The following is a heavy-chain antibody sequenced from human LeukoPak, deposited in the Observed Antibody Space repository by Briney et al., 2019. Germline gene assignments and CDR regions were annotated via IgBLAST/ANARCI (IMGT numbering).Heavy chain of an antibody. CDR2: MNPNSGNT. Sequence: ASVKVSCKASGYTFTSYDINWVRQATGQGLEWMGWMNPNSGNTGYAQKFQGRVTITRNTSISTAYMELSSLRSEDTAVYYCARGDTMVRGVIMGYWGQGTLVTVSS. CDR1: GYTFTSYD. V-gene: IGHV1-8*01. D-gene: IGHD3-10*01. J-gene: IGHJ4*02. CDR3: ARGDTMVRGVIMGY.